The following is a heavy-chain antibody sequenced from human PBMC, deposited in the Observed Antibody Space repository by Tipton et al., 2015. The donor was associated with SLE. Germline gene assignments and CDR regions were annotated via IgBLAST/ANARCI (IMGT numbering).Heavy chain of an antibody. CDR2: ISWNSGSI. V-gene: IGHV3-9*01. Sequence: SLRLSCAASGFTFDDYAMHWVRQAPGKGLEWVSGISWNSGSIGYADSVKGRFTISRDNAKNPLYLQMNSLRAEDTALYYCAKGGRGEDWYFDLWGRGTLVTVSS. J-gene: IGHJ2*01. D-gene: IGHD3-16*01. CDR1: GFTFDDYA. CDR3: AKGGRGEDWYFDL.